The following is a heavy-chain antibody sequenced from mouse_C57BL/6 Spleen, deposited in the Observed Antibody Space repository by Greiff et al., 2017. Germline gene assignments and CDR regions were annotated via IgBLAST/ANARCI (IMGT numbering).Heavy chain of an antibody. V-gene: IGHV5-15*01. D-gene: IGHD1-1*01. CDR3: ARHDYGYAMDY. CDR1: GFTFSDYG. Sequence: EVMLVESGGGLVQPGGSLKLSCAASGFTFSDYGMAWVRQAPRKGPEWVAFISNLAYSIYYADTVTGRFTISRENAKNTLYLEMSSLRSEDTAMYYCARHDYGYAMDYWGQGTSVTVSS. CDR2: ISNLAYSI. J-gene: IGHJ4*01.